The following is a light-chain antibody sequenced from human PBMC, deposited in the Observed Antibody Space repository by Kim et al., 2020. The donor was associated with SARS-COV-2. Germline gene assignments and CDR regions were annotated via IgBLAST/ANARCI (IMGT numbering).Light chain of an antibody. Sequence: ASVGDRVTITCRASQDIRNHLVWFQQKGGKAPKPLIYAASSLQSGVPSKFGGSGSGTDFTLTISSLQPEDSATYYCQQYNRYPMTFGQGTRLEIK. CDR2: AAS. CDR1: QDIRNH. CDR3: QQYNRYPMT. J-gene: IGKJ5*01. V-gene: IGKV1-16*02.